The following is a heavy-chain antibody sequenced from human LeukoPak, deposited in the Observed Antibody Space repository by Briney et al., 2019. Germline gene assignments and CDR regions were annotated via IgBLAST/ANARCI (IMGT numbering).Heavy chain of an antibody. CDR3: ARHKRVPAARVDY. Sequence: SETLSLTCTVSGGSISSSSYYWGWIRQPPGKGLEWIGSIYYSGSTYYNPSLKSRITISVDTSQNQFSLKLGSVTAADTAVYYCARHKRVPAARVDYWGQGTLVTVSS. J-gene: IGHJ4*02. D-gene: IGHD2-2*01. CDR1: GGSISSSSYY. CDR2: IYYSGST. V-gene: IGHV4-39*01.